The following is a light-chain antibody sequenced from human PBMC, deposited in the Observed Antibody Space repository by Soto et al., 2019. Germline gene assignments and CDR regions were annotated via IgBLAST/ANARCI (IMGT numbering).Light chain of an antibody. Sequence: EVVVTQSPATLSVSPGERVTLSCRASQSVDSDVAWFQHKPGQAPRLLIYGASTRAAGIPGRFSGSGYETDFTFTISSLEPEDSATYFCQQYNNWPLTFGGGTKVEIK. CDR1: QSVDSD. CDR3: QQYNNWPLT. J-gene: IGKJ4*01. CDR2: GAS. V-gene: IGKV3-15*01.